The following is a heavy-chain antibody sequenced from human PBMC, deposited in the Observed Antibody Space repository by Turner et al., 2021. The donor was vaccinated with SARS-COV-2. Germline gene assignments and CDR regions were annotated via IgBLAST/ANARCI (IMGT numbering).Heavy chain of an antibody. D-gene: IGHD3-3*01. V-gene: IGHV3-30*18. CDR3: AKDDNYDFWTGYYMY. CDR2: ISDEGSNK. Sequence: QVLLVECGGVVVQAGRCLSFSCAGSVFTFSSYGMHWVRQAPGKGMEWGAVISDEGSNKYYADSVKGRFTISRDNSKNTRYLQMNSLRAEDTAMYYCAKDDNYDFWTGYYMYWGQGTLVTVSS. J-gene: IGHJ4*02. CDR1: VFTFSSYG.